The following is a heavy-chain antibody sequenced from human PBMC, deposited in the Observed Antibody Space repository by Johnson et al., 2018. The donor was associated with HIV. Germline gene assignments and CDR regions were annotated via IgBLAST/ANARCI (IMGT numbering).Heavy chain of an antibody. Sequence: QMLLVESGGGVVQPGRSLRLSCAASGFTFSSYAMHWVRQAPGQGLEWVAVLSYDGSDKYYADSVKGRFSISRDNSENTVYLQMNSLRAEDTAVYFCAKESGGSGSYYIGDMGDAFDIWGQGTLVTVSS. D-gene: IGHD3-10*01. J-gene: IGHJ3*02. CDR3: AKESGGSGSYYIGDMGDAFDI. CDR1: GFTFSSYA. CDR2: LSYDGSDK. V-gene: IGHV3-30*04.